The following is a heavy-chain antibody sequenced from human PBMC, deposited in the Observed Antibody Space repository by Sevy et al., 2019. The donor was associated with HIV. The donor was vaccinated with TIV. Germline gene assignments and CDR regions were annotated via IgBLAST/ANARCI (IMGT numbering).Heavy chain of an antibody. CDR2: IKQDGYET. CDR1: GFNFRNSW. Sequence: GGSLRLSCATFGFNFRNSWMAWVRQTPGKGLEFLADIKQDGYETYYVDSVKGRFTISRDDAKNSLLLQMNSLRAEDTAMYFCVRDTEEGARVLDYWGQGTPVTVSS. D-gene: IGHD1-26*01. J-gene: IGHJ4*02. CDR3: VRDTEEGARVLDY. V-gene: IGHV3-7*03.